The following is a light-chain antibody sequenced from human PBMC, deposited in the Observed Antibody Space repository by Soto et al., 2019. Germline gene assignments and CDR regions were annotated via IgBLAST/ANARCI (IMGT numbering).Light chain of an antibody. Sequence: EIVLTQSPGTLSLSPGERATLSCRASQSVSSTYLAWYQQKPGQAPRLLIYGASSRATGIPDRFSGSGSGTDFTLTISRLEPEDFAVYYCQHYGSLVLTFGGGTKVELQ. CDR3: QHYGSLVLT. J-gene: IGKJ4*01. V-gene: IGKV3-20*01. CDR2: GAS. CDR1: QSVSSTY.